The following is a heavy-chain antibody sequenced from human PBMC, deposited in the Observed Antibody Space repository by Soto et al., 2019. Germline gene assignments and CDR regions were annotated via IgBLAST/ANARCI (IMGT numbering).Heavy chain of an antibody. J-gene: IGHJ4*02. CDR1: GFTFSSYA. Sequence: EVQLLESGGGLVQPGGSLRLSCAASGFTFSSYAMSWVRQAPGKGLEWVSALSGSGGSTYYADSVRGRVTISRDNSKNTLFLQMNILRAEDTVVYYWAKARAQYYNVGSGYHVDYWGRGTLVTVSS. CDR2: LSGSGGST. D-gene: IGHD3-3*01. CDR3: AKARAQYYNVGSGYHVDY. V-gene: IGHV3-23*01.